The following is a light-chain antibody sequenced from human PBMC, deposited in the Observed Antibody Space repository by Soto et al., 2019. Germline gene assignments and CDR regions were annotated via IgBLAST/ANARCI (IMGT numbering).Light chain of an antibody. Sequence: ALTQPASVSGSPGQSITISCGGTSSDVGAYIYVSWYQQYPGKAPKLIIYEVNNRPSGVSGRFSGSKSDTTAYLTISGLQAEDEADYYCSSYSDSDTKVFGTGTKVTV. J-gene: IGLJ1*01. CDR2: EVN. CDR3: SSYSDSDTKV. CDR1: SSDVGAYIY. V-gene: IGLV2-14*03.